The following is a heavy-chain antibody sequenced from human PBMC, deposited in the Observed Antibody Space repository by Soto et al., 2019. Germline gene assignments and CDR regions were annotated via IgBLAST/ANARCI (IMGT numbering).Heavy chain of an antibody. D-gene: IGHD2-2*01. CDR2: IYYSGST. CDR3: ARSSSRSPYFDY. V-gene: IGHV4-31*03. J-gene: IGHJ4*02. CDR1: GGSISSGGYY. Sequence: SETLSLTCTVSGGSISSGGYYWSWIRQHPGKGLEWIGYIYYSGSTYYNPSLKSRVTISVDTSKNQFSLKLSSVTAADTAVYYCARSSSRSPYFDYWGQGTLVTAPQ.